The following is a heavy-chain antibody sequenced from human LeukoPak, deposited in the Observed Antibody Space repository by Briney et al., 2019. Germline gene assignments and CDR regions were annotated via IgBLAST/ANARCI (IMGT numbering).Heavy chain of an antibody. D-gene: IGHD2-21*02. CDR3: ARSHIVAVTGFAFDI. J-gene: IGHJ3*02. CDR1: GGSISSSSYY. CDR2: IYYSGST. V-gene: IGHV4-39*01. Sequence: PSETLSLTCTVSGGSISSSSYYWGWIRQPPGKGLEWIGSIYYSGSTYYNPSLKSRVTITVDTSKNQFSLKLSSVTAADTTVYYCARSHIVAVTGFAFDIWGQGTLATVSS.